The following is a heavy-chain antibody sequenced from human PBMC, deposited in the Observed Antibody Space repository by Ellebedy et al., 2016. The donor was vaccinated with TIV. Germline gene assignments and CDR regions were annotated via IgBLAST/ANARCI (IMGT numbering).Heavy chain of an antibody. CDR2: IYSGGST. V-gene: IGHV3-53*04. D-gene: IGHD3-9*01. CDR1: GFTVSSNY. CDR3: ARCGPTFDWLPDAFDI. Sequence: GESLKISCAASGFTVSSNYMSWVRQAPGKGLEWVSVIYSGGSTYYADSVKGRFTISRHNSKNTLYLQMNSLRAEDTAVYYCARCGPTFDWLPDAFDIWGQGTMVTVSS. J-gene: IGHJ3*02.